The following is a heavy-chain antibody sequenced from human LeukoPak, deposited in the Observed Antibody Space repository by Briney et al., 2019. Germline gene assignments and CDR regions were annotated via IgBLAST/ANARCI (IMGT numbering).Heavy chain of an antibody. CDR1: GYTFTSYG. D-gene: IGHD2-15*01. CDR3: ARVNPDIVVVVAAISSGDWFDP. J-gene: IGHJ5*02. CDR2: ISAYNGNT. Sequence: RASVKVSCKASGYTFTSYGISWVRQASGQGLEWMGWISAYNGNTNYAQKLQGRVTMTTDTSTSTAYMELRSLRSDDTAVYYCARVNPDIVVVVAAISSGDWFDPWGQGTLVTVSS. V-gene: IGHV1-18*01.